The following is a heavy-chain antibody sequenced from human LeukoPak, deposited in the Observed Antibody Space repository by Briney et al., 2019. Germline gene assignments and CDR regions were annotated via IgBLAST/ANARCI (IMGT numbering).Heavy chain of an antibody. CDR2: TYYRSKWYN. CDR1: GDSVSSNSAA. D-gene: IGHD1-1*01. CDR3: VRARTVRDPYYYYGMDV. J-gene: IGHJ6*02. Sequence: SQTLSLTCAISGDSVSSNSAAWNWIRQSPSRGLEWLERTYYRSKWYNDYAVSVKSRITINPDTSKNQFSLQLNSVTPEDTAVYYCVRARTVRDPYYYYGMDVWGQGTTVTVSS. V-gene: IGHV6-1*01.